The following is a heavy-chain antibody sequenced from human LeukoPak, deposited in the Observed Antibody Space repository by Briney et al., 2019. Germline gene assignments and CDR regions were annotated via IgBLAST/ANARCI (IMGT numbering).Heavy chain of an antibody. D-gene: IGHD1-1*01. Sequence: PSETLSLTCTVSGGSISSYYWSWIRQPPGKGLEWIGYIYCSGSTNYNPSLKSRVTISVDTSKNQFSLKLSSVTAADTAVYYCARDYNWNYYYYMDVWGKGTTVTVSS. V-gene: IGHV4-59*01. CDR2: IYCSGST. CDR3: ARDYNWNYYYYMDV. J-gene: IGHJ6*03. CDR1: GGSISSYY.